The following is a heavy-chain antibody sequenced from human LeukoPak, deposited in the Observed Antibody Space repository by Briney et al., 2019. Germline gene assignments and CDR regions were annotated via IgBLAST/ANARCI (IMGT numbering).Heavy chain of an antibody. J-gene: IGHJ4*02. CDR3: ARDGDDYGDYLFDY. Sequence: GASVKVSCKASGYTFTSYDINWVRQATGQGLEWMGWMNPNSGNTGYAQKFQGRVTMTRDTSISTAYMKLSRLRSDDTAVYYCARDGDDYGDYLFDYWGQGNLVTVSS. CDR1: GYTFTSYD. D-gene: IGHD4-17*01. V-gene: IGHV1-8*02. CDR2: MNPNSGNT.